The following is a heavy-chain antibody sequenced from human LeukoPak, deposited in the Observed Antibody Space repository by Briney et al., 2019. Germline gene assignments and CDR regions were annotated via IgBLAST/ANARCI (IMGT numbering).Heavy chain of an antibody. V-gene: IGHV3-66*01. Sequence: GGSLRLSCAASGFTFSSYGMSWVRQAPGKGLEWVSVIYSGGSTYYADSVKGRFTISRDNSKNTLYLQMNSLRAEDTAVYYCARETSRGVGYYFDYWGQGTLVTVSS. CDR3: ARETSRGVGYYFDY. D-gene: IGHD3-10*01. J-gene: IGHJ4*02. CDR1: GFTFSSYG. CDR2: IYSGGST.